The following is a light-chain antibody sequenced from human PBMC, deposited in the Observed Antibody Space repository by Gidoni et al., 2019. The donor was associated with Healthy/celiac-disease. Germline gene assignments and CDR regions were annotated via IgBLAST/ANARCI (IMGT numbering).Light chain of an antibody. J-gene: IGLJ2*01. CDR1: SSNIGAGYD. V-gene: IGLV1-40*01. CDR3: QSYDSSLSGFVV. Sequence: QSVLTQPPSVSAAPAQRVTISCTGSSSNIGAGYDVHWYQQLPGTAPKLLIYGNSNRPSGVPDRFSGSKSGTSASLAITGLQAEDEADYYCQSYDSSLSGFVVFGGGTKLTVL. CDR2: GNS.